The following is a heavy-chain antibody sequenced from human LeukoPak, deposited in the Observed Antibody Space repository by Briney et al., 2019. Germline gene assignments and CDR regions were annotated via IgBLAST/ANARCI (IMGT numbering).Heavy chain of an antibody. CDR2: ITGSAADT. J-gene: IGHJ6*04. Sequence: GGSLRLPCAASGFTFSNYAMSWVRQAPGKRLEWVSAITGSAADTYSADSVKGRFTISRDNSRNTLYLQMNSLRAEDTAVYYCAKPTVGSGSHYGLDVWGKGTTVTVSS. V-gene: IGHV3-23*01. CDR3: AKPTVGSGSHYGLDV. CDR1: GFTFSNYA. D-gene: IGHD3-10*01.